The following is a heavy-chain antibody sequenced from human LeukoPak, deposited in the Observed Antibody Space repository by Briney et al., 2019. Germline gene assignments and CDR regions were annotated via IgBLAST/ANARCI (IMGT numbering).Heavy chain of an antibody. CDR1: GFTFSSYW. D-gene: IGHD3-10*01. V-gene: IGHV3-7*01. CDR2: IKQDGSEK. J-gene: IGHJ6*03. CDR3: ARRTMVRGYYYYYYYMDV. Sequence: GGSLRLSCAASGFTFSSYWMSWDRQAPGKGLEWVANIKQDGSEKYYVDSVKGRFTISRDNAKNSLYLQMNSLRAEDTAVYYCARRTMVRGYYYYYYYMDVWGKGTTVTVSS.